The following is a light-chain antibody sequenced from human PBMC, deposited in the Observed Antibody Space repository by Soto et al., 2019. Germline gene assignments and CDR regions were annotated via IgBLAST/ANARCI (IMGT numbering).Light chain of an antibody. CDR3: QQSYRKT. CDR1: QTVSSSC. Sequence: EIVLTHSPGTLSLSPCERATLSFRASQTVSSSCLAWYRQKPAQAPRLLIYDASSRATGIPDRFSGSGSGTDFTLTISRLEPEDFAVYYCQQSYRKTFGQGTKVDI. V-gene: IGKV3-20*01. J-gene: IGKJ1*01. CDR2: DAS.